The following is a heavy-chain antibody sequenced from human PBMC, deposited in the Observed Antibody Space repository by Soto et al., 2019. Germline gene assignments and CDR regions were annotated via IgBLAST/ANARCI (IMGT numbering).Heavy chain of an antibody. J-gene: IGHJ4*02. CDR2: ISTSGGST. V-gene: IGHV3-23*01. CDR3: VRAAFKTMIVGVMPDY. CDR1: GFTFSTYA. D-gene: IGHD3-22*01. Sequence: GGSLSLSCAASGFTFSTYAMSWVRQAPGKGLEWVSAISTSGGSTYYADSVKGRFTISRDNSKNTLYLHRNSLRAEDTAVIYCVRAAFKTMIVGVMPDYWGQGTLVTVAS.